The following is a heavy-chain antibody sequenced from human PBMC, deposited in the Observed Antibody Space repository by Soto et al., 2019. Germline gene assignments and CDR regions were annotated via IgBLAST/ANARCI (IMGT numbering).Heavy chain of an antibody. CDR2: IYYSGST. V-gene: IGHV4-30-4*01. CDR3: ARSLWFGSYNADGYWFDP. J-gene: IGHJ5*02. D-gene: IGHD3-10*01. CDR1: DGSISSGDYY. Sequence: KSSETLALTCPVSDGSISSGDYYWSWIRQPPGKGLEWIGYIYYSGSTYYNPSLKSRVTISVDTSKNQFSLKLSSVTAADTAVYYCARSLWFGSYNADGYWFDPWGQGTLVTVSS.